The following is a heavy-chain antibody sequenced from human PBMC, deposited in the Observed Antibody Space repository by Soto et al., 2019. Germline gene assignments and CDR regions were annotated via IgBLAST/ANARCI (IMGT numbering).Heavy chain of an antibody. CDR1: GFTFSDHY. J-gene: IGHJ4*02. D-gene: IGHD1-26*01. V-gene: IGHV3-72*01. CDR2: IRNKANTYTT. Sequence: EVQLVESGGGLVQPGGSLRLSCVASGFTFSDHYMDWVRQAPGKGLEWVGHIRNKANTYTTEYAASVKGRFTISRDDSKNSLYLQMNSLKTEDTAVYYCARVDGSYFFDYWGQGTLVTVSS. CDR3: ARVDGSYFFDY.